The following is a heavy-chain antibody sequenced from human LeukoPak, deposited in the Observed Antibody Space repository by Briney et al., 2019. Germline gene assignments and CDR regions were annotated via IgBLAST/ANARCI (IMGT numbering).Heavy chain of an antibody. CDR2: IKYDGSDK. CDR1: GFTFRDYW. Sequence: GGSLRLSCVASGFTFRDYWMTWVRQAPGKGLECVANIKYDGSDKYYVDSVKGRFTISRDNAKNSVYLQMNSLRVEDTAVYYCVRRNLFDYWGQGTVVTVSS. CDR3: VRRNLFDY. V-gene: IGHV3-7*01. J-gene: IGHJ4*02. D-gene: IGHD1-14*01.